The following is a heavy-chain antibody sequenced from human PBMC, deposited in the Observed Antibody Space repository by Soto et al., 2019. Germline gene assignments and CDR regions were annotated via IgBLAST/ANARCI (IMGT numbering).Heavy chain of an antibody. CDR3: ARSPLKSGWYFVLDY. Sequence: PGGSLRLSCAASGFTFSSYAMHWVRQAPGKGLEWVAVISYDGSNKYYADSVKGRFTISRDNSKNTLYLQMNSLRAEDTAVYYCARSPLKSGWYFVLDYWGQGTLVTVSS. J-gene: IGHJ4*02. CDR2: ISYDGSNK. CDR1: GFTFSSYA. V-gene: IGHV3-30-3*01. D-gene: IGHD6-19*01.